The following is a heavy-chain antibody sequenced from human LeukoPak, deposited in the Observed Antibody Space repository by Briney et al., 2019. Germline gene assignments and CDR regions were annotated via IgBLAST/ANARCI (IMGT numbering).Heavy chain of an antibody. CDR3: ARVVVVVPAAMVDEPSNWFDP. Sequence: SETLSLTCTVSGGSISSYYWSWIRQPPGKGLEWIGYIYYSGSTNYNPSLKSRVTISVDTSKNQFSLKLSSVIAADTAVYYCARVVVVVPAAMVDEPSNWFDPWGQGTLVTVSS. V-gene: IGHV4-59*01. D-gene: IGHD2-2*01. CDR2: IYYSGST. CDR1: GGSISSYY. J-gene: IGHJ5*02.